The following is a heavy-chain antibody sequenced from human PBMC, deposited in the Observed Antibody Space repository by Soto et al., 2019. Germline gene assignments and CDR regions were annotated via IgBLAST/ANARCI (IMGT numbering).Heavy chain of an antibody. CDR3: ARYNWGAMGAFDI. Sequence: SETLSLTCTVSGGSISSYYWSWIRQPPGKGLEWIVYIYYSGSTNYNPSLKSRVTISVDTSKNQFSLKLSSVTAADTAVYYCARYNWGAMGAFDIWGQGTMVTVSS. V-gene: IGHV4-59*01. CDR1: GGSISSYY. CDR2: IYYSGST. D-gene: IGHD1-1*01. J-gene: IGHJ3*02.